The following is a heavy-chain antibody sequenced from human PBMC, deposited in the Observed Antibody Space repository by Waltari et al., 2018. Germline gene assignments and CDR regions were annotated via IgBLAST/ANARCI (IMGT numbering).Heavy chain of an antibody. CDR2: INRGATI. CDR3: VRGPSVDYSNPVPFDL. D-gene: IGHD4-4*01. V-gene: IGHV3-74*01. CDR1: GFNPSNPR. Sequence: EFRLVESAGALVQPGETLTLPCPASGFNPSNPRMRWVRPFPGKGPMWVARINRGATIGYDDSVRGRFTIFRDSPTNTLSLQMRSLTVEDTALYYCVRGPSVDYSNPVPFDLWGQGTLVTVSS. J-gene: IGHJ4*02.